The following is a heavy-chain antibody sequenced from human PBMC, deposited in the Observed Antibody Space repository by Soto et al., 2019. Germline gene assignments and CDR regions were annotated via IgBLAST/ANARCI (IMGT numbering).Heavy chain of an antibody. D-gene: IGHD2-15*01. Sequence: QVQLVQSGAEVKKPGSSVKVSCKASGGTFSSYTISWVRQAPGQGLEWMGRIIPILGIANYAQKFQGRVTITADKATSTAYMELSSLRSEDTAVYYCAHMVVADTGMDVWGQGTTVTVSS. J-gene: IGHJ6*02. V-gene: IGHV1-69*02. CDR2: IIPILGIA. CDR1: GGTFSSYT. CDR3: AHMVVADTGMDV.